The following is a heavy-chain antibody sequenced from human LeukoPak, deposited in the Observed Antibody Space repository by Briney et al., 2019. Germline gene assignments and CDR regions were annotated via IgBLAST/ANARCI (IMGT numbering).Heavy chain of an antibody. D-gene: IGHD3-10*01. CDR2: ISGSGGST. J-gene: IGHJ4*02. V-gene: IGHV3-23*01. Sequence: GGSLRLSCAASGFTFSSHAMSWVRQAPGKGLEWVSAISGSGGSTYYADSVKGRFTISRDNSKNTLYLQMNSLRAEDTAVYYCAKGGRGARHFDYWRQGTLVTVSS. CDR3: AKGGRGARHFDY. CDR1: GFTFSSHA.